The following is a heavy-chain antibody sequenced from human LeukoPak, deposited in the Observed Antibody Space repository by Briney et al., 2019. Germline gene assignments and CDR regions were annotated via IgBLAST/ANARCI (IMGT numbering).Heavy chain of an antibody. J-gene: IGHJ4*02. V-gene: IGHV3-23*01. D-gene: IGHD6-13*01. CDR2: ISGSGGGT. CDR1: GFTFSSYA. Sequence: GGSLRLSCAASGFTFSSYAMSWVRQAPGKGLEWVSAISGSGGGTYYADSVKGRFTISRDNSKNTLYLQMNSLRAEDTAVYYCAKDGRHSSSWYYFDFWGQGTLVTVSS. CDR3: AKDGRHSSSWYYFDF.